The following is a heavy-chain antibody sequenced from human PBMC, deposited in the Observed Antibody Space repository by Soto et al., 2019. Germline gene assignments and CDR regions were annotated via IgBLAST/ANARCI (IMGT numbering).Heavy chain of an antibody. D-gene: IGHD5-12*01. Sequence: ASVKVSCKASGYTFTRYYMYWVRQAPGQGLEWMGRIIPLLDIANYAQKFQGRVTITADKSTSTAYMELNSLRSEDTAVYYCARDSPIGSTFSGYDAIDYWGQGTLVTVS. J-gene: IGHJ4*02. CDR2: IIPLLDIA. CDR3: ARDSPIGSTFSGYDAIDY. CDR1: GYTFTRYY. V-gene: IGHV1-69*04.